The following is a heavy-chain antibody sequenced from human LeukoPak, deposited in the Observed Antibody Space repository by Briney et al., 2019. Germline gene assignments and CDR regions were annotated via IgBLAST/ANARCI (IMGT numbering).Heavy chain of an antibody. CDR3: ARAKTMYASTPYYYYYMDV. Sequence: SETLSLTCTVSSGTISTSNYYWGWVRQPPGKALEWLGNIFYSGSTYYSPSLKSRVTISVDTSKNQFSLKLSSVTAADTAVYYCARAKTMYASTPYYYYYMDVWGKGTTVTVSS. CDR1: SGTISTSNYY. CDR2: IFYSGST. D-gene: IGHD2-8*01. V-gene: IGHV4-39*07. J-gene: IGHJ6*03.